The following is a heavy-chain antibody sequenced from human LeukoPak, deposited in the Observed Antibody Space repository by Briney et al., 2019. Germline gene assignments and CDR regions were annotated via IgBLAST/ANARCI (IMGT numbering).Heavy chain of an antibody. CDR1: GYTFTSYG. Sequence: ASVKVSCKASGYTFTSYGISWVRQAPGQGLEWMGWISAYNGNTNYAQKLQGRVTMTTDTSTSTAYMELRSLRSDDTAVYYCARDGGEQQLVGSVDYWGQGTLVTVSS. CDR2: ISAYNGNT. J-gene: IGHJ4*02. D-gene: IGHD6-13*01. CDR3: ARDGGEQQLVGSVDY. V-gene: IGHV1-18*01.